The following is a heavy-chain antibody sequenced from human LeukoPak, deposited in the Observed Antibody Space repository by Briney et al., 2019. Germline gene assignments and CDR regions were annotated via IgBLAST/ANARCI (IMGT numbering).Heavy chain of an antibody. V-gene: IGHV3-23*01. J-gene: IGHJ4*02. Sequence: PGGSLRLSCAASGFTFSHHGMNWVRQAPGKGLEWVSGVGPSGARTYYADSVKGRFTISRDNAKNTLFLQMNSLRAEDTAVYYCARVGTSSRPSFDYWGQGTLVTVSS. CDR1: GFTFSHHG. CDR3: ARVGTSSRPSFDY. D-gene: IGHD2-2*01. CDR2: VGPSGART.